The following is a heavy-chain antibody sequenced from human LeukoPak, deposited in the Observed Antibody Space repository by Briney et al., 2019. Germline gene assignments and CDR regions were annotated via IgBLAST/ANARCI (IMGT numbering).Heavy chain of an antibody. CDR2: ISADSYYT. D-gene: IGHD5-18*01. Sequence: PGGSLRLSCAASGFTFSSYGMSSVRQAPGKGLEWVSAISADSYYTYYADSVQGRFTISRDNSKNTLYLQMNSLRAKDTALYYCANFVDTSMGGNDYWGQGTLVTVSS. CDR1: GFTFSSYG. J-gene: IGHJ4*02. V-gene: IGHV3-23*01. CDR3: ANFVDTSMGGNDY.